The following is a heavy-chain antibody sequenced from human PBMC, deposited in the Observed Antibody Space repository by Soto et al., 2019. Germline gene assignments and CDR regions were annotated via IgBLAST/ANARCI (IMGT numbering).Heavy chain of an antibody. CDR1: GYTFTSYG. V-gene: IGHV1-18*01. CDR2: ISAYNGNT. CDR3: ARAISLIMAALAY. Sequence: ASVKVSCKASGYTFTSYGISWVRQAPGQGLEWMGWISAYNGNTNYAQKLQGRVSMTTDTSTTTAYMELTSLTSDDTAIYYCARAISLIMAALAYWGQGTLVTVSS. D-gene: IGHD2-8*01. J-gene: IGHJ4*02.